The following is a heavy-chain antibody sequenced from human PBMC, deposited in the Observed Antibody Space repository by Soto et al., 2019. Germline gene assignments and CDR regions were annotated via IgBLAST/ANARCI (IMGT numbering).Heavy chain of an antibody. Sequence: SETLSLTCPVSGDSFSIYYWSWIRQSAGRGLEWIGRVYTTGGTNYNPSLKGRVTVSVDTSKNQFSLRLYSVTAADTAVYFCAREAAETVGDGYWCDPWGQGTLFTVSS. CDR3: AREAAETVGDGYWCDP. D-gene: IGHD3-10*01. CDR2: VYTTGGT. V-gene: IGHV4-4*07. CDR1: GDSFSIYY. J-gene: IGHJ5*02.